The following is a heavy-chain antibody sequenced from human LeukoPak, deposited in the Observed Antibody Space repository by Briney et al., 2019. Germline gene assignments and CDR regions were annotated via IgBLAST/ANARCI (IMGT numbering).Heavy chain of an antibody. D-gene: IGHD3-22*01. CDR1: GGTFSSYA. CDR3: AKPPLPYYYDSSGYYLDY. V-gene: IGHV1-69*05. CDR2: IIPIFGTA. J-gene: IGHJ4*02. Sequence: SVKVSCKASGGTFSSYAISWVRQAPGQGLEWMGGIIPIFGTANYAQKFQGRVTITTDESTSTAYMELSSLRSEDTAVYYCAKPPLPYYYDSSGYYLDYWGQGTLVTVSS.